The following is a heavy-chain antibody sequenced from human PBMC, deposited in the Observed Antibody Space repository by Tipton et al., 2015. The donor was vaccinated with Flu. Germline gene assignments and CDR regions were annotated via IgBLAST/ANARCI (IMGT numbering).Heavy chain of an antibody. CDR3: ARYRWNMIENPNGAFDI. Sequence: QLVQSGAEVKKPGASVKVSCKASGYTFTGYYMHWVRQAPGQGLEWMGWINPNSGGTNYAQKFQGRVTMTRDTSISTAYMELSRLRSDDTAVYYCARYRWNMIENPNGAFDIWGQGTMVTVSS. V-gene: IGHV1-2*02. CDR2: INPNSGGT. D-gene: IGHD3-22*01. CDR1: GYTFTGYY. J-gene: IGHJ3*02.